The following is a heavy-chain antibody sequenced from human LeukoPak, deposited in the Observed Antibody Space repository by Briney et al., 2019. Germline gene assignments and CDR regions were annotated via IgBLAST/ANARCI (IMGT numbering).Heavy chain of an antibody. V-gene: IGHV3-74*01. CDR1: GFTFSSYW. J-gene: IGHJ3*02. Sequence: GGSLRLSCAASGFTFSSYWMHWVRQAPGKGLVWVSRINSDGSSTSYADSVKGRFTISRDNAKNTLYLQMNSLRAEDTAVCYCAREWRGYYYDSGGYYLLDAFDIWGQGTMVIVSS. CDR2: INSDGSST. CDR3: AREWRGYYYDSGGYYLLDAFDI. D-gene: IGHD3-22*01.